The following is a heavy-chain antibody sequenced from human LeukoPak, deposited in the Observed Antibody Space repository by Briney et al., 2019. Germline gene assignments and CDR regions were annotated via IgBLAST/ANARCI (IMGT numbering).Heavy chain of an antibody. J-gene: IGHJ5*02. CDR1: GGSISNYY. CDR3: ARAPYSSSWYVT. D-gene: IGHD6-13*01. CDR2: IYYSGST. V-gene: IGHV4-59*01. Sequence: SETLSLTCTVSGGSISNYYWSWIRQPPGKGLEWIGYIYYSGSTNYNPSLKSRVTISVDTSKNQFSLKLSSVTAADTAVYYCARAPYSSSWYVTWGQGTLVTVSS.